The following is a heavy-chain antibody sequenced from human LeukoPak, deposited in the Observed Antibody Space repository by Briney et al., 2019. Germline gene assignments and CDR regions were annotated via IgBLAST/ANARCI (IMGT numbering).Heavy chain of an antibody. CDR3: ARINTYSDFRSGQAGGYMGV. Sequence: SETLSLTCAVYGGSFSGYYWSWIRQPPGKGLEWIGEINHSGSTNYNPSLKSRVTISIDTSKNQFSLKLSSLTAADTAVYYCARINTYSDFRSGQAGGYMGVWGKGTTVTVSS. D-gene: IGHD3-3*01. V-gene: IGHV4-34*01. CDR1: GGSFSGYY. J-gene: IGHJ6*03. CDR2: INHSGST.